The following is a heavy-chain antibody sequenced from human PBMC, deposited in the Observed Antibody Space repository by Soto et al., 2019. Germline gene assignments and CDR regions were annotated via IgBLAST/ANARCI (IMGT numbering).Heavy chain of an antibody. CDR3: ARGERICSSTSCYNPSPDFDY. V-gene: IGHV4-34*01. Sequence: SETLSLTCAVYGGSFSGYYWSWIRQPPGKGLEWIGEINHSGSTNYNPSLKSRATISVDTSKNQFSLKLSSVTAADTAVYYCARGERICSSTSCYNPSPDFDYWGQGTLVTVSS. D-gene: IGHD2-2*02. J-gene: IGHJ4*02. CDR2: INHSGST. CDR1: GGSFSGYY.